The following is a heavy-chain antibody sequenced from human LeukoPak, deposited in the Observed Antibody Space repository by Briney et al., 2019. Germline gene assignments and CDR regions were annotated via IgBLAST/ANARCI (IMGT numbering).Heavy chain of an antibody. V-gene: IGHV3-23*01. Sequence: GGSLRVSCAASGFAFSSYAMSWVRQAPGKGLEWVSAISGSGSSTYYADSVKGRFTISRDNSKNTLYLQMNSLRAEDTAVYYCVAAGNYYYYMDVWGKGTTVTVSS. D-gene: IGHD6-25*01. CDR3: VAAGNYYYYMDV. CDR2: ISGSGSST. J-gene: IGHJ6*03. CDR1: GFAFSSYA.